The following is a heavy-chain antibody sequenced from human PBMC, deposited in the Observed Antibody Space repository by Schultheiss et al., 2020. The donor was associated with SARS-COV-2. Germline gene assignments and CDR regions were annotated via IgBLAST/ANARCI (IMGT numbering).Heavy chain of an antibody. Sequence: GGSLRLSCAASGFTFSSYAMHWVRQAPGKGLEWVSAISGSGGSTYYADSVKGRFTISRDNSKNTLYLQMNSLRAEDTAVYYCARGGSSGWRGWFDPWGQGTLVTVSS. CDR3: ARGGSSGWRGWFDP. J-gene: IGHJ5*02. CDR1: GFTFSSYA. CDR2: ISGSGGST. V-gene: IGHV3-23*01. D-gene: IGHD6-19*01.